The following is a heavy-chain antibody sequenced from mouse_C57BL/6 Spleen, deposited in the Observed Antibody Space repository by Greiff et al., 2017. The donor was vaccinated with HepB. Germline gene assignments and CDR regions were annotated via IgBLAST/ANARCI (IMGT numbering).Heavy chain of an antibody. J-gene: IGHJ1*03. CDR1: GFTFSDYY. V-gene: IGHV5-12*01. D-gene: IGHD1-1*01. CDR3: ARHEVTTVVATDWYFDV. CDR2: ISNGGGST. Sequence: EVHLVESGGGLVQPGGSLKLSCAASGFTFSDYYMYWVRQTPEKRLEWVAYISNGGGSTYYPDTVKGRFTISRDNAKNTLYLQMSRLKSEDTAMYYCARHEVTTVVATDWYFDVWGTGTTVTVSS.